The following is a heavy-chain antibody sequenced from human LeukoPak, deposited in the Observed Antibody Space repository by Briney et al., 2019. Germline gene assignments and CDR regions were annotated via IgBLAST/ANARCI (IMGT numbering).Heavy chain of an antibody. D-gene: IGHD6-19*01. CDR3: ARDSSGWYSY. CDR1: GGSISSYY. Sequence: SETLSLTCTVSGGSISSYYWSWIRQPPGKGLEWIGYIYYSGSTNYNPSLKSRVTISVDTSKNQFSLKLSSVTAADTAVYYCARDSSGWYSYWGQGTLVTVSS. J-gene: IGHJ4*02. CDR2: IYYSGST. V-gene: IGHV4-59*01.